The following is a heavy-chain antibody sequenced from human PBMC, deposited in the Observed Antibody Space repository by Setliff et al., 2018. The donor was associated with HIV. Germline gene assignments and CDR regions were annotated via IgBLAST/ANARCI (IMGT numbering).Heavy chain of an antibody. CDR1: GDSIFSVPSY. D-gene: IGHD7-27*01. CDR3: ARGLQGWGSAGPNWFDP. J-gene: IGHJ5*02. Sequence: SETLSLTCTVSGDSIFSVPSYWGWFRQPPGKGLEWIGTIYYTGYTFDNPSLKSRVTMSVDTSKNQFSLKLTSVTAADTAVYYCARGLQGWGSAGPNWFDPWGQGTRVTVSS. CDR2: IYYTGYT. V-gene: IGHV4-39*01.